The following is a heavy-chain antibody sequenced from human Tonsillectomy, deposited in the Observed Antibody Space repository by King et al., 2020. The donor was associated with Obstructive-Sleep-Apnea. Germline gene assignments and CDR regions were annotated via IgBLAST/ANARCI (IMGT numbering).Heavy chain of an antibody. Sequence: HEQLQESGPGLVKPSETLSLTCTVSGGSISSYYWSWIRQPPGKGLEWIGYIYYSGSTNYNPSLKSRVTISVDTSKNQFSLKLSSVTAADTAVYYCARMGSLLSGEDWFDPWGQGTLVTVSS. J-gene: IGHJ5*02. D-gene: IGHD3-10*01. CDR2: IYYSGST. CDR1: GGSISSYY. CDR3: ARMGSLLSGEDWFDP. V-gene: IGHV4-59*01.